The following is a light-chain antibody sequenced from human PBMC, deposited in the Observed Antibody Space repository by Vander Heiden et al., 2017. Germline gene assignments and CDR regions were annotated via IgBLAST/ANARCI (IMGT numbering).Light chain of an antibody. CDR2: AAS. CDR1: QSISSY. CDR3: QQSYSTPIT. V-gene: IGKV1-39*01. Sequence: DIQMTQSPSSLSASVGDRVTITCRASQSISSYLNWYQQKPGKAPKLLIYAASSLQSGVPSRFSGSGSGTDFTLTINGLQPEDFATYYCQQSYSTPITFGQGTRLEIK. J-gene: IGKJ5*01.